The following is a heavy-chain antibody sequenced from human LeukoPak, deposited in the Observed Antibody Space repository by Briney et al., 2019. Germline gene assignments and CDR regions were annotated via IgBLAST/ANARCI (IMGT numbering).Heavy chain of an antibody. J-gene: IGHJ4*02. CDR3: ARDAVAGRIDY. CDR2: IYYSGST. CDR1: GFSFSSDG. D-gene: IGHD6-19*01. V-gene: IGHV4-38-2*02. Sequence: GSLRLSCSASGFSFSSDGMSWVRQAPGKGLEWIGSIYYSGSTYYNPSLKSRVTISVDTSKNQFSLKLRSVTAADTAVYYCARDAVAGRIDYWGQGTLVTVSS.